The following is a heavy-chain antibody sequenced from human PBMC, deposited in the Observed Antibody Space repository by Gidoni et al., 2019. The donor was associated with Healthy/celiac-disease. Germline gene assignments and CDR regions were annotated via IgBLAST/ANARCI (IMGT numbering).Heavy chain of an antibody. V-gene: IGHV3-15*01. CDR1: GFTFNAAG. Sequence: EVQLVESGGILVKPGGYLRLSGAASGFTFNAAGMSWVRQAPGKGLEWVGRIKSKTYGGTTDSAAPVKVRFTISRDDSKNTLYLQMNSLKTEDTAVYYCTTGSGSYYTDDAFDIWGQGTMVAVSS. J-gene: IGHJ3*02. CDR3: TTGSGSYYTDDAFDI. D-gene: IGHD1-26*01. CDR2: IKSKTYGGTT.